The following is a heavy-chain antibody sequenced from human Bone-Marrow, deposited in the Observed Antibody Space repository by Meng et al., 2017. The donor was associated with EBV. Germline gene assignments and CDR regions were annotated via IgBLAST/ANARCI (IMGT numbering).Heavy chain of an antibody. V-gene: IGHV1-69*01. J-gene: IGHJ4*02. CDR1: GGTFRSDA. D-gene: IGHD3-10*01. Sequence: QVQLVQSGAEVKKAGSSVMVSCKTSGGTFRSDAISWVRQAPGQGLVWMGGLIPMTGVAHYAQKFQDRVSIIADESTSTHYLELSSLRSEDTAIYFCASESGRGFTPDYWGQGTLVTVSS. CDR2: LIPMTGVA. CDR3: ASESGRGFTPDY.